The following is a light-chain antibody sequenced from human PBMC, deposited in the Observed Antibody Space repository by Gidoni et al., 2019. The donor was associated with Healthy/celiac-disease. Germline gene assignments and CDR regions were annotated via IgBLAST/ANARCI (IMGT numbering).Light chain of an antibody. Sequence: DIQRTQSPSSLSASVGDRVTITCRASQSISSYLNWYQQKPGKAPKLLIYAASSLQSGVPSRFSGSGSGTDFTLTISSLQPEDFATYYCQQSYSTPGTFGRXTKVEIK. CDR2: AAS. CDR1: QSISSY. V-gene: IGKV1-39*01. CDR3: QQSYSTPGT. J-gene: IGKJ1*01.